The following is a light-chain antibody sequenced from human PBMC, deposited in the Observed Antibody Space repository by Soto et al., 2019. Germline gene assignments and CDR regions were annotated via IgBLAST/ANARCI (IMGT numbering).Light chain of an antibody. CDR1: QSISAN. V-gene: IGKV3-15*01. J-gene: IGKJ1*01. CDR3: QQYNNWPPT. Sequence: EIVLTQSPGTLSVSPGDRATLSCRASQSISANLAWYQQKPGQAPRLLIYGASTRATGIPARFSGSGSGTEFTLTISSLQSEDFAVYYCQQYNNWPPTFGQGTKVDI. CDR2: GAS.